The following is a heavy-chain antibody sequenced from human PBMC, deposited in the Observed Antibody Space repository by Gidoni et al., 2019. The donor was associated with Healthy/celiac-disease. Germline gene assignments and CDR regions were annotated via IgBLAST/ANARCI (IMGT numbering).Heavy chain of an antibody. Sequence: QVQLVQSGAEAKKPGSSVTVSCKASGGTFSSYAISWVRQAPGQGLEWMGGIIPIFGTANDAKKFQGRVTITADESTSTAYMELSSLRSEDTAVYYCARDISSGWSGGLNYYYYGMDVWGQGTTVTVSS. J-gene: IGHJ6*02. CDR1: GGTFSSYA. V-gene: IGHV1-69*01. D-gene: IGHD6-19*01. CDR3: ARDISSGWSGGLNYYYYGMDV. CDR2: IIPIFGTA.